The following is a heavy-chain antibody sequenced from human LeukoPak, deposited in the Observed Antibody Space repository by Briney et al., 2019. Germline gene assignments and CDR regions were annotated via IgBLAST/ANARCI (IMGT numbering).Heavy chain of an antibody. V-gene: IGHV3-7*05. CDR2: TKEEGSEK. J-gene: IGHJ4*02. CDR1: GFTFSSHW. Sequence: GSLGLSCAASGFTFSSHWMNWVRQAPGKGLEWVANTKEEGSEKYYVDSVKGRFTISRDNAKNSLCLQMNSLRAEDTAIYYCVRSGGYWGQGTLVTVSS. CDR3: VRSGGY. D-gene: IGHD1-26*01.